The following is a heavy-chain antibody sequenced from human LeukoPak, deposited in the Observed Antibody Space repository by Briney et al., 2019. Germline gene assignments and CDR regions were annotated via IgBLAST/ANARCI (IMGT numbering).Heavy chain of an antibody. V-gene: IGHV3-21*01. CDR1: GLTFSSYS. Sequence: GGSLRLSCAASGLTFSSYSMNWVRQAPGKGLEWVSSISSSSSYIYYADSVKGRFTISRDNAKNSLYLQMNSLRAEDTAVYYCARANSGYEFDYWGQGTLVTVSS. D-gene: IGHD5-12*01. CDR3: ARANSGYEFDY. CDR2: ISSSSSYI. J-gene: IGHJ4*02.